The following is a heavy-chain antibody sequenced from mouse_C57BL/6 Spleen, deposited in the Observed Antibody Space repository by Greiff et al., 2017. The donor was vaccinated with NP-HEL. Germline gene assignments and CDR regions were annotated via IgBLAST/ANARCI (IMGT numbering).Heavy chain of an antibody. V-gene: IGHV1-82*01. CDR1: GYAFSSSW. J-gene: IGHJ1*03. D-gene: IGHD2-4*01. Sequence: QVQLKESGPELVKPGASVKISCKASGYAFSSSWMNWVKQRPGKGLEWIGRIYPGDGDTNYNGKFKGKATLTADKSSSTAYMQLSSLTSEDSAVYFCARSYYDYGWYFDVWGTGTTVTVSS. CDR3: ARSYYDYGWYFDV. CDR2: IYPGDGDT.